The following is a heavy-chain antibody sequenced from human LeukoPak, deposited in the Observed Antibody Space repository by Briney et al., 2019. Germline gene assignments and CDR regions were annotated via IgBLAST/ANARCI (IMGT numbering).Heavy chain of an antibody. Sequence: GGSLRLSCAASGFTFSNYWMHWVRQAPGKGLVWVSRINSDGSSTTYADSVKGRFTISRDNAKNTLYLQMSSLRAVDTAVYYCAKDASTTLTTGWYFDVWGRGTLVTVSS. D-gene: IGHD4-11*01. V-gene: IGHV3-74*01. J-gene: IGHJ2*01. CDR1: GFTFSNYW. CDR2: INSDGSST. CDR3: AKDASTTLTTGWYFDV.